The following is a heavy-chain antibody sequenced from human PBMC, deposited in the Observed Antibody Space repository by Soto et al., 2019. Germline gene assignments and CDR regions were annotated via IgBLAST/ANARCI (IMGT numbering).Heavy chain of an antibody. J-gene: IGHJ4*02. V-gene: IGHV3-30-3*01. D-gene: IGHD6-19*01. CDR2: ISKDGLDT. CDR3: ASPREGQWLVFDH. CDR1: GFTFSDFG. Sequence: PGGSLRLSCVVSGFTFSDFGMHWVRKSPGEGLAWVASISKDGLDTYYAESVKGRFTISRDDSKSTVFLQMNSLKVEDTAAYFCASPREGQWLVFDHWGQRTLVTVSS.